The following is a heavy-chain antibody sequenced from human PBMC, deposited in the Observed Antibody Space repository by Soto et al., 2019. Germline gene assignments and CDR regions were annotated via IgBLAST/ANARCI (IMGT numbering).Heavy chain of an antibody. CDR1: GYTFTNYY. CDR2: MNPRSGGT. Sequence: RASGKVSCKASGYTFTNYYMHWVRQAPGQGLEWMGWMNPRSGGTKYAQAFQDRVTMTRDASISTAYMEVTGLRHGDTAVYFCARSDDSTSYPLDLWGPGTLVTVSS. V-gene: IGHV1-2*02. J-gene: IGHJ5*02. D-gene: IGHD4-4*01. CDR3: ARSDDSTSYPLDL.